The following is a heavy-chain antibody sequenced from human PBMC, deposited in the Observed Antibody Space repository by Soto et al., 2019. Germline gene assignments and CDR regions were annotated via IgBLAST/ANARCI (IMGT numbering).Heavy chain of an antibody. CDR3: AKDDSTMVRGVILGAFYI. J-gene: IGHJ3*02. CDR1: GFTFSSDS. V-gene: IGHV3-23*01. CDR2: ISGSGGST. Sequence: GGSLRLSCAASGFTFSSDSMSWVRQAPGKGLEWVSAISGSGGSTYYADSVKGRFTISRDNSKNTLYLQMNSLRAEDTAVYYCAKDDSTMVRGVILGAFYIWGQGTMVTVSS. D-gene: IGHD3-10*01.